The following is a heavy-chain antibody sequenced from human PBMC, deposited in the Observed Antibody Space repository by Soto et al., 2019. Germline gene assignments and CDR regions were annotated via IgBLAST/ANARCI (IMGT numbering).Heavy chain of an antibody. D-gene: IGHD2-2*01. J-gene: IGHJ6*02. CDR1: GGTFSSYA. CDR2: IIPISETT. Sequence: QVQLVQSGAEVKKPGSSVKVSCKASGGTFSSYAISWVRQAPGQGLEWMGGIIPISETTNYAQKFQGRVTITADESKSTAYMELSSRRSEGTAVYSWARSQGSSTSLEIYYYYYYGMDVWGQGTTVTVS. V-gene: IGHV1-69*01. CDR3: ARSQGSSTSLEIYYYYYYGMDV.